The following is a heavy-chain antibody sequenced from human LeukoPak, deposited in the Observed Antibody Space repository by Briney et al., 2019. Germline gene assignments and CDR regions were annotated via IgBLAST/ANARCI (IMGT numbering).Heavy chain of an antibody. CDR1: GGSISSYY. CDR2: IYTSGST. V-gene: IGHV4-4*09. Sequence: PSETLSLTCTVSGGSISSYYWSWIRQPSGKGLEWIGYIYTSGSTNYNPSLKSRVTISVDTSKNQFSLKLSSVTAADTAVYYCARLYCMGGSCYFDYGGQGTLVTV. D-gene: IGHD2-15*01. J-gene: IGHJ4*02. CDR3: ARLYCMGGSCYFDY.